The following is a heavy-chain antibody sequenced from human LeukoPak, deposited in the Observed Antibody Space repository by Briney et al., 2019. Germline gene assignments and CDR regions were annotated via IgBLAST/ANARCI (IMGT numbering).Heavy chain of an antibody. CDR3: ARGDHDFWSGYSYYYYYYYMDV. J-gene: IGHJ6*03. D-gene: IGHD3-3*01. V-gene: IGHV1-46*01. CDR1: GYTFTNYY. Sequence: ASVKVSCKASGYTFTNYYIHWVRQAPGHGLEWLGISNPSGDSTNYAQKFQGRVTMTRDTSTSTVYMDLSSLRSEDTAVYYCARGDHDFWSGYSYYYYYYYMDVWGKGTTVTVSS. CDR2: SNPSGDST.